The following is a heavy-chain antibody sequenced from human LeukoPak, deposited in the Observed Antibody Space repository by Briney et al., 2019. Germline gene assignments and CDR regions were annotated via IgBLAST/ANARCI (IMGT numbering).Heavy chain of an antibody. CDR3: AREGAYCGGDCPPWWFDP. V-gene: IGHV1-18*01. Sequence: EASVNVSCKASGYTFTSYGISWVRQAPGQGLEWMGWISAYNGNTNYAQKLQGRVTMTTDTSTSKAYMELRSLRSDDTAVYYCAREGAYCGGDCPPWWFDPWGQGTLVTVSS. CDR2: ISAYNGNT. J-gene: IGHJ5*02. CDR1: GYTFTSYG. D-gene: IGHD2-21*01.